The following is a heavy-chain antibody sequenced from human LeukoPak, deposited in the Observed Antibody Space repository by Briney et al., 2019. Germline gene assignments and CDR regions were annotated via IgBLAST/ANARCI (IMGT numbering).Heavy chain of an antibody. CDR1: GYSIRSPYY. V-gene: IGHV4-59*01. D-gene: IGHD5-18*01. CDR3: ATGGHSYGYWNGFDP. CDR2: IHYSGST. J-gene: IGHJ5*02. Sequence: SETLSLTCTVSGYSIRSPYYWSWIRQPPGKGLEWIGYIHYSGSTKYKSSLKSRVTISVDTSKNQFSLKLNSVTAADTAVYYCATGGHSYGYWNGFDPWGQGTLVTVSS.